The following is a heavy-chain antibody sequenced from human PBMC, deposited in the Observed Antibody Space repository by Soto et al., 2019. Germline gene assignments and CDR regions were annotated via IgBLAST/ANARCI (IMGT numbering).Heavy chain of an antibody. CDR2: IYHTGTT. V-gene: IGHV4-30-2*01. CDR3: AATVFGEYSHYALDV. J-gene: IGHJ6*02. D-gene: IGHD3-3*01. Sequence: QLQLQESGSGLVKPSQTLSLTCAVSGDSITSVGYSWSWIRQPPGKALEWIGYIYHTGTTYYTAALKGRVTLSLDRSKNRISLSLNSVTAADTGVYYCAATVFGEYSHYALDVWGQGTTVTVSS. CDR1: GDSITSVGYS.